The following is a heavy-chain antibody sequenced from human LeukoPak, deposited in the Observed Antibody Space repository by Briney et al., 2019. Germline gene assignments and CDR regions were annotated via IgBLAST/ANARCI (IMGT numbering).Heavy chain of an antibody. CDR2: INWNGRIT. V-gene: IGHV3-20*03. D-gene: IGHD5-18*01. Sequence: GVLRLSYAASGFTFDDYAMNWVRHVPGRGLEWVSGINWNGRITEYADSVKDRFTISRQNTKNSLYLYMNNLGGEDTALYFCARGSVQLWLRDTYYYMDVWGKGTTVTVSS. CDR3: ARGSVQLWLRDTYYYMDV. J-gene: IGHJ6*03. CDR1: GFTFDDYA.